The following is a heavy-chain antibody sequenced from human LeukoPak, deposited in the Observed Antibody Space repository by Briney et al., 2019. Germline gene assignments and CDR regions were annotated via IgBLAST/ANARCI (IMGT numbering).Heavy chain of an antibody. D-gene: IGHD3-10*01. Sequence: GASVKVSCKASGYTFTSYYMHWVRQAPGQGLEWMGWINPNSGGTNYAQKFQGWVTMTRDTSISTAYMELSRLRSDDTAVYYCARALMVRGVAGFDPWGQGTLVTVSS. J-gene: IGHJ5*02. CDR3: ARALMVRGVAGFDP. V-gene: IGHV1-2*04. CDR2: INPNSGGT. CDR1: GYTFTSYY.